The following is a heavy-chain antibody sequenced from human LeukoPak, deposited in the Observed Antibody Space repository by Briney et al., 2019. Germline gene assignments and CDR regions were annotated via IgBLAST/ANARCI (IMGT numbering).Heavy chain of an antibody. D-gene: IGHD3-22*01. CDR3: AKGDYPTTMIVVVPKQYYGMDV. CDR2: IGSSGSTI. J-gene: IGHJ6*02. Sequence: NPGGSLRLSCAASGFTFSDYYMSWIRQAPGKGLEWVSYIGSSGSTIYYADSVKGRFTISRDNAKNSLYLQMNSLRAEDTAVYYCAKGDYPTTMIVVVPKQYYGMDVWGQGTTVTVSS. V-gene: IGHV3-11*01. CDR1: GFTFSDYY.